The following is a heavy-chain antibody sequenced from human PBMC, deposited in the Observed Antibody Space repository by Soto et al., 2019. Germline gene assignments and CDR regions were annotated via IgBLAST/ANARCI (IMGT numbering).Heavy chain of an antibody. CDR3: AAGGSGYYAN. CDR1: GFTLSTYW. D-gene: IGHD3-22*01. Sequence: EVQLVECGGDLVQPGGSLRLSCAASGFTLSTYWMHWVRQAPGKGLLWVSRIKTDGTYATYADSVKGRFTISRDNAKNTLYLQMNSLRVEDAAVYYCAAGGSGYYANWVQGTLVTVSS. J-gene: IGHJ4*02. CDR2: IKTDGTYA. V-gene: IGHV3-74*01.